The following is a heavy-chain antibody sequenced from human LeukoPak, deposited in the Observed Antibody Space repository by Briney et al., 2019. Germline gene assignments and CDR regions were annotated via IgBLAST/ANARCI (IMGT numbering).Heavy chain of an antibody. CDR3: ARDGPYRYFDY. J-gene: IGHJ4*02. CDR1: GGSISSYY. V-gene: IGHV4-59*01. D-gene: IGHD4-11*01. Sequence: PSETLSLTCTVSGGSISSYYWSWIRQPPGKGLEWIGYIYYSGSTNYNPSLKNRVTISVDTSKNQFSLKLSSVTAADTAVYYCARDGPYRYFDYWGQGTLVTVSS. CDR2: IYYSGST.